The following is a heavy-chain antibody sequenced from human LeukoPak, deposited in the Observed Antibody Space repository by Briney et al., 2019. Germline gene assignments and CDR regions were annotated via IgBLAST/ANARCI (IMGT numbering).Heavy chain of an antibody. D-gene: IGHD3-10*01. V-gene: IGHV3-7*01. J-gene: IGHJ5*02. Sequence: GGSLRLSCAASGFTFSSYWMSWVRQAPGKGLEWVANIKQDGSEKYYVDSVKGRFTISRDNAKNSLYLQMNSLRAEDTAVYYCARADGSRPRDWFDPWGQGTLVTVSS. CDR3: ARADGSRPRDWFDP. CDR2: IKQDGSEK. CDR1: GFTFSSYW.